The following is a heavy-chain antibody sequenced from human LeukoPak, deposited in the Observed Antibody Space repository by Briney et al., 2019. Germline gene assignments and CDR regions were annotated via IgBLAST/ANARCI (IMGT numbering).Heavy chain of an antibody. V-gene: IGHV4-39*07. CDR2: INHSGST. J-gene: IGHJ3*02. D-gene: IGHD5-18*01. CDR3: ARGLPGGYSYGYGAFDI. Sequence: PSETLSLTCTVSGDSISSSSYYWGWIRRPPGKGLEWIGEINHSGSTNHNPSLKSRVTISVDTSKNQFSLKLSSVTAADTAVYYCARGLPGGYSYGYGAFDIWGQGTMVTVSS. CDR1: GDSISSSSYY.